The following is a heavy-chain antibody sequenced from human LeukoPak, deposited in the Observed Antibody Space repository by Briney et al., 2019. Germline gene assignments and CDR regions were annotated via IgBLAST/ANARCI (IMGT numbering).Heavy chain of an antibody. CDR3: ARDYDFWSGYSNWFDP. Sequence: SETLSLTCAVSGGSISSSNWWSWVRQPPGKGLEWIGEIYHSGNTNYNPSLKSRVTISVDKSKNQFSLKLSSVTAADTVVYYCARDYDFWSGYSNWFDPWGQGTLVTVSS. CDR1: GGSISSSNW. J-gene: IGHJ5*02. CDR2: IYHSGNT. V-gene: IGHV4-4*02. D-gene: IGHD3-3*01.